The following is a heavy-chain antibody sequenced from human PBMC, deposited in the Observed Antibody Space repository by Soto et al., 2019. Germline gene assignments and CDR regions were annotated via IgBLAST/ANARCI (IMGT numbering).Heavy chain of an antibody. D-gene: IGHD3-22*01. CDR3: ARRHYYDSRIAFDI. Sequence: SETLSLTCTVSGGSISSSSYYWGWIRQPPGKGLEWIGSIYYSGSTYYNPSLKSRVTISVDTSKNQFSLKLSSVTAADTAVYYCARRHYYDSRIAFDIWGQGTMVTVS. V-gene: IGHV4-39*01. CDR1: GGSISSSSYY. J-gene: IGHJ3*02. CDR2: IYYSGST.